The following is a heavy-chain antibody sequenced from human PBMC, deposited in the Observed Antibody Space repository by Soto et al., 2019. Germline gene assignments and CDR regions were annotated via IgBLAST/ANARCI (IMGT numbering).Heavy chain of an antibody. CDR1: GDSISSGDYY. CDR2: IYYSGAT. D-gene: IGHD6-6*01. Sequence: QVQLQESGPGLVQPSQTLSLTCTVSGDSISSGDYYWSWVRQSPGKGLEWIGCIYYSGATYYNPSLQTRLTMSVDTSTNQLSLRLTYLTAVDTSMYFCARHFKLYSCSPGLIEYWGQGTLVTVSS. V-gene: IGHV4-30-4*01. J-gene: IGHJ4*02. CDR3: ARHFKLYSCSPGLIEY.